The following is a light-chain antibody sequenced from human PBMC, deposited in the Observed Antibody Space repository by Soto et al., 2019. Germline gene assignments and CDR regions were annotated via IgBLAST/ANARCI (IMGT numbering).Light chain of an antibody. CDR3: QKYYSFPRT. V-gene: IGKV1D-8*01. CDR1: RGISSY. Sequence: IWMTQSPSLLSASTGDRVTISCLMSRGISSYLACYQQKPGKAPELLIYAASTLQSGVPSRFSGSGSGIDFILTISFLQSEDFGTYSCQKYYSFPRTFGQGTKVEIK. J-gene: IGKJ1*01. CDR2: AAS.